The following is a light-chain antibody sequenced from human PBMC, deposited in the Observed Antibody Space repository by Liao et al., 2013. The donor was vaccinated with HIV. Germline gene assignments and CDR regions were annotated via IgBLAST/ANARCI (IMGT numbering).Light chain of an antibody. CDR3: QASDSGTVI. J-gene: IGLJ2*01. CDR1: KLGDKY. CDR2: QDY. Sequence: SYELNQPPSVSVSPGQTASVTCSGDKLGDKYVSWYQQKPGQSPLLVIYQDYKRPSGIPERFSGSNSGNTATLTISGTPAMDEADYYCQASDSGTVIFGGGTKLTVL. V-gene: IGLV3-1*01.